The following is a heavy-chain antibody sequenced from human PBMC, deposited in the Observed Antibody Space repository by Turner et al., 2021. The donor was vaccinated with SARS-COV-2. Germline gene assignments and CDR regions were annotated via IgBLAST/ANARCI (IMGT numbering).Heavy chain of an antibody. J-gene: IGHJ6*02. CDR1: GFTFSSYG. CDR3: AKVSPNRGLRPYYYYYGMDV. CDR2: ISYDGSNK. Sequence: QVQLVESGGGVVQPGRSLRLSCAASGFTFSSYGMHWDRQAPGKGLEWVAVISYDGSNKYYADSVKGRFTISRDNSKNTLYLQMNSLRAEDTAVYYCAKVSPNRGLRPYYYYYGMDVWGQGTTVTVSS. D-gene: IGHD5-12*01. V-gene: IGHV3-30*18.